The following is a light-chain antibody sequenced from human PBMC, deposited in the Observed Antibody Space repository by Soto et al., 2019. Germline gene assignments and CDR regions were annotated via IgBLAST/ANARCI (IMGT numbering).Light chain of an antibody. CDR3: QQRSNFMYT. CDR1: QSVSSF. V-gene: IGKV3-11*01. J-gene: IGKJ2*01. CDR2: DAS. Sequence: EIVLTQSPATLSLSPGERVTLSCRASQSVSSFLAWYQQQPGQAPRLLIYDASNRATGIPARFSGSGSGTDFTLTISSLEPEDFAVYYCQQRSNFMYTFGQGTKVGIK.